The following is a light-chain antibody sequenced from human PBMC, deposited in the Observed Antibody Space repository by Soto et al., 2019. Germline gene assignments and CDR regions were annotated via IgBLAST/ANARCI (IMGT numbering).Light chain of an antibody. CDR3: CSYAGSSTLV. J-gene: IGLJ2*01. CDR2: EGS. V-gene: IGLV2-23*01. CDR1: SSDVGSYKF. Sequence: QSALTQPASVSGSPGQSITISCTGTSSDVGSYKFVSWYQHHPGKAPKLMIYEGSKRPSGVSYRFSGSKSGNTASLTISGLQAEDEGDYYCCSYAGSSTLVFGGGTKVTVL.